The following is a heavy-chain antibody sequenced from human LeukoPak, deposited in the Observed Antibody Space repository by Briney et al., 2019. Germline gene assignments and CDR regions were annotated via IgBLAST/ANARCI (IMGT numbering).Heavy chain of an antibody. Sequence: PGGSLRLSCEASGFTFSSSAMSWVRQAPGKGLEWVSAISDSGVNTYYADSVKGRFTISRDNSENTLYLQMNSLRADDTAVYYCAKAQYCGSTSCYTWFGPWGQGTLVTVSS. V-gene: IGHV3-23*01. CDR2: ISDSGVNT. J-gene: IGHJ5*02. CDR1: GFTFSSSA. D-gene: IGHD2-2*02. CDR3: AKAQYCGSTSCYTWFGP.